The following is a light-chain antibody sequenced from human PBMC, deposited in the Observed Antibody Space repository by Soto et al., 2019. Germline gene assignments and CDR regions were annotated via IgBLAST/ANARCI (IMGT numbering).Light chain of an antibody. CDR2: AAS. CDR1: QNINSH. CDR3: QQSHITTLFT. J-gene: IGKJ2*01. V-gene: IGKV1-39*01. Sequence: DIQMTQSPSSLSASIGDRVTITCRASQNINSHLNWYQQKQGKAPNVLIYAASRLQSGVPSRFRGNGSGTEFTLTISSLEPEDFASYYCQQSHITTLFTFGKGTKLEIK.